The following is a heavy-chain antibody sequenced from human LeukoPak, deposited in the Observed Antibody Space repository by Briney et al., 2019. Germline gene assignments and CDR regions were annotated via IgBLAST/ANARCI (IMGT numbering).Heavy chain of an antibody. J-gene: IGHJ4*02. D-gene: IGHD7-27*01. V-gene: IGHV3-53*01. CDR2: IYSGENT. CDR1: GFPIRNNY. CDR3: AARMGTDGWNYFDL. Sequence: GGSLRLSCAASGFPIRNNYMNWVRQAPGKGLEWVSVIYSGENTYYADSVKGRFTISRDIYKNTVFLQMNGLRAEDTAVYYCAARMGTDGWNYFDLWGQGNLVTVSS.